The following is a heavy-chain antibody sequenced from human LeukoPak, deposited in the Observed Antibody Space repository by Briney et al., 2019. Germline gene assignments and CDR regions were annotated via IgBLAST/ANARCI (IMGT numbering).Heavy chain of an antibody. V-gene: IGHV4-59*01. J-gene: IGHJ4*03. CDR3: ARGSRVYDRSGFHTWHDY. Sequence: SETLCLTCTVSGASINNYYWSWVRQPPLKGLEWIGYIYSTGDTSYNPSLESRVSISMDTSKNHFSLEITSLTAADTAVYYCARGSRVYDRSGFHTWHDYWGHGTLVTVSS. CDR2: IYSTGDT. CDR1: GASINNYY. D-gene: IGHD3-22*01.